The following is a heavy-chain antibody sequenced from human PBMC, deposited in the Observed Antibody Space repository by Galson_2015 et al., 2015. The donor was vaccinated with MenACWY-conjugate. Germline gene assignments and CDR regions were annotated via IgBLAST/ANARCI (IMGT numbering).Heavy chain of an antibody. CDR3: ARASDYSNYGYYYYYMDV. V-gene: IGHV4-61*01. J-gene: IGHJ6*03. D-gene: IGHD4-11*01. CDR2: IYYSGST. CDR1: GGSVSSGSYY. Sequence: SETLSLTCTVSGGSVSSGSYYWSWIRQPPGKGLEWIGYIYYSGSTNYNPSLKSRVTISVDTSKNQFSLKLSSVTAADTAVYYCARASDYSNYGYYYYYMDVWGKGTTVTVSS.